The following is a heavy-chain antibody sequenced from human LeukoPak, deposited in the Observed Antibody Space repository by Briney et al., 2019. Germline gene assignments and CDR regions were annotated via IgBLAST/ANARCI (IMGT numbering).Heavy chain of an antibody. CDR3: ARDGLSEMATITGCFDY. J-gene: IGHJ4*02. CDR1: GGTFSSYA. D-gene: IGHD5-24*01. CDR2: ISAYNGNT. Sequence: ASVKVSCKASGGTFSSYAISWVRQAPGQGLEWMGWISAYNGNTNYAQKLQGRVTMTTDTSTSTAYMELRSLRSDDTAVYYCARDGLSEMATITGCFDYWGQGTLVTVSS. V-gene: IGHV1-18*01.